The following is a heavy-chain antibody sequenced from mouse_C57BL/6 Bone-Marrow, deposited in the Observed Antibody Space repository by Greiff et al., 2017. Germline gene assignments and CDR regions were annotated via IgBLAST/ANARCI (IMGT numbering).Heavy chain of an antibody. CDR1: GFNIKDYY. V-gene: IGHV14-1*01. CDR3: TTLPYDYAMDY. D-gene: IGHD5-1*01. Sequence: VQLLQSGAELVRPGASVKLSCTASGFNIKDYYMPWVQQRPEQGLEWIASIDPEDGYTEYAPKVQGKATMTADTSSNTAYLQLSRLTSEDTAVYYCTTLPYDYAMDYWGQGTSVTVSS. CDR2: IDPEDGYT. J-gene: IGHJ4*01.